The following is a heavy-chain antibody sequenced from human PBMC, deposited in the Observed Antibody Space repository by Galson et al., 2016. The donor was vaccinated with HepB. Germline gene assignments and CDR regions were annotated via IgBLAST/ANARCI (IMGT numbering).Heavy chain of an antibody. CDR2: ISSSGSIF. CDR3: ARDPEVALGPSPTQTPDYFDH. V-gene: IGHV3-48*03. J-gene: IGHJ4*02. CDR1: GFTFRSSE. Sequence: SLRLSCAASGFTFRSSEMTWVRQAPGKGLEWISYISSSGSIFYYADSVKGRFTISRDNAKKSLYLQMTSLRAEDSAVYYCARDPEVALGPSPTQTPDYFDHWGQGTLVSVSS. D-gene: IGHD2-8*02.